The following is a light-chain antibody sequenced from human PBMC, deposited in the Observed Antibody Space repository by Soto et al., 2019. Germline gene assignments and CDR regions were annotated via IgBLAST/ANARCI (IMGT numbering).Light chain of an antibody. V-gene: IGLV1-40*01. CDR2: GNY. CDR1: SSNIGAGYD. J-gene: IGLJ2*01. CDR3: QSYDNCLSGSV. Sequence: QSVLTQPPSVSGAPGQRVTISCTGSSSNIGAGYDVHWYQQLPGTAPKLLIYGNYNRPSGVPDRISCSRSGTSGSLAITGLQAEDEGDYYCQSYDNCLSGSVFGGGTKLTVL.